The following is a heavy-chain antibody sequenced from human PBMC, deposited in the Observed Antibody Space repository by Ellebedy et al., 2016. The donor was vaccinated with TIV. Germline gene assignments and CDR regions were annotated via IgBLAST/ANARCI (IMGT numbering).Heavy chain of an antibody. CDR2: INAGNGNT. CDR3: ASQRASPGGSGGSWFDP. V-gene: IGHV1-3*01. D-gene: IGHD6-19*01. CDR1: GYTFTSYA. J-gene: IGHJ5*02. Sequence: ASVKVSCKASGYTFTSYAMHWVRQATGQRLEWMGWINAGNGNTKYSQKFQGRVTITRDTSASTAYMELSSLRSEDTAVYYCASQRASPGGSGGSWFDPWGQGTLVTVSS.